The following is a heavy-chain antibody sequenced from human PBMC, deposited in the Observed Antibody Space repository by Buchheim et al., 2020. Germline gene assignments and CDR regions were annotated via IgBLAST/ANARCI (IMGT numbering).Heavy chain of an antibody. CDR1: GGSFSGYY. CDR3: ARGLGYCSGGSCYGWFDP. Sequence: QVQLQQWGAGLLKPSETLSLTCAVYGGSFSGYYWSWIRQPPGKGLEWIGEINQSGRSNYNPSRKSRVTISVDTAKNQSPLKLTSVTAADTAVYYCARGLGYCSGGSCYGWFDPWGQGTL. D-gene: IGHD2-15*01. J-gene: IGHJ5*02. CDR2: INQSGRS. V-gene: IGHV4-34*01.